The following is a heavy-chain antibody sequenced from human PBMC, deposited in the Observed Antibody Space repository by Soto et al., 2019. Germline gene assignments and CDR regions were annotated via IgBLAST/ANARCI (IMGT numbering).Heavy chain of an antibody. CDR1: GFTFSSYS. V-gene: IGHV3-21*01. J-gene: IGHJ6*02. D-gene: IGHD3-22*01. Sequence: LRLSCAASGFTFSSYSMNWVRQAPGKGLEWVSSISSSSSYIYYADSVKGRFTISRDNAKNSLYLQMNSLRAEDTAVYYCARERTYYYDSSGYPGRSYYYYGMDVWGQGTTVTVSS. CDR3: ARERTYYYDSSGYPGRSYYYYGMDV. CDR2: ISSSSSYI.